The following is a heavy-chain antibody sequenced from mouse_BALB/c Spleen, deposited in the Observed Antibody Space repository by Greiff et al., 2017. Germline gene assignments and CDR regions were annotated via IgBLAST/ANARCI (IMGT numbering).Heavy chain of an antibody. CDR1: GYTFTSYW. CDR3: TTYDLCAY. CDR2: IDPSDSYT. D-gene: IGHD2-3*01. J-gene: IGHJ3*01. V-gene: IGHV1S127*01. Sequence: QVQLQQPGAELVKPGASVKMSCKASGYTFTSYWMHWVKQRPGQGLEWIGTIDPSDSYTSYNQKFKGKATLTVDTSSSTAYMQLSSLTSEDSAVYYCTTYDLCAYWGQGTLVTVSA.